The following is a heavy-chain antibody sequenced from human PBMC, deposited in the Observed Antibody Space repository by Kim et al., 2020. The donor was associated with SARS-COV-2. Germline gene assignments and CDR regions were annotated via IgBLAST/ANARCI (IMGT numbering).Heavy chain of an antibody. J-gene: IGHJ6*02. V-gene: IGHV1-2*02. CDR1: GYTFTGSY. CDR3: ARTSGMDV. CDR2: INPNSGGT. Sequence: ASVKVSCKASGYTFTGSYIFWVRQAPGQGLEWMGWINPNSGGTSYAQKFQGRVSMTRDTSISTAYMDLSGLTSDDTAIYYCARTSGMDVWGQGTTVTVSS.